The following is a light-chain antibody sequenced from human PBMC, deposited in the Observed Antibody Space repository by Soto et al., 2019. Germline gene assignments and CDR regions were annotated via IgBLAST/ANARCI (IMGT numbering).Light chain of an antibody. Sequence: EIVMTQSPATLSVSPGERATLSCRASQSVSSNLAWYQQKPGQAPRLLIYGASTRATGIPARLSGSGSGTEFTLTISSLQSEDFAVYYCQQYGSSPPRTFGQGTKVDIK. J-gene: IGKJ1*01. V-gene: IGKV3-15*01. CDR3: QQYGSSPPRT. CDR2: GAS. CDR1: QSVSSN.